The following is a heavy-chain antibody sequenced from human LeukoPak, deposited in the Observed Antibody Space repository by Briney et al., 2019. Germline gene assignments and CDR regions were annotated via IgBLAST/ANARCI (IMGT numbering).Heavy chain of an antibody. CDR2: IYISGST. D-gene: IGHD2-8*01. CDR1: GGSISSYY. V-gene: IGHV4-4*07. Sequence: SETLSLTCTVSGGSISSYYWRWIRQPAGKGLEWIGRIYISGSTNYNLSLKSRVTMSVDTSKNQFSLRLSSVTAADTAVYFCAGLGGYCTNAVCYSTFDIWGQGTMVTVSS. CDR3: AGLGGYCTNAVCYSTFDI. J-gene: IGHJ3*02.